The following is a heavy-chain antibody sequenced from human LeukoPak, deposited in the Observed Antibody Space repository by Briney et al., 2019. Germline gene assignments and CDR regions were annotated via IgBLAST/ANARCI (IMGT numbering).Heavy chain of an antibody. CDR3: ARGLFLSGYLNAFDI. CDR1: GFTVNNKY. D-gene: IGHD3-22*01. Sequence: GGSLRLSCAASGFTVNNKYMTWVRQAPGKGLEWVSLVYNDGRTYYADSVKGRCTISRDNLKNVLYLQMNSLKVEDTALYYYARGLFLSGYLNAFDIWGQGTVVTVSS. J-gene: IGHJ3*02. CDR2: VYNDGRT. V-gene: IGHV3-53*01.